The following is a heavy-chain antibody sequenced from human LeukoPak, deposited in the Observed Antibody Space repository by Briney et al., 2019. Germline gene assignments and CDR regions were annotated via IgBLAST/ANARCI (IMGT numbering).Heavy chain of an antibody. CDR3: ARGRDIVVVPAAMRGTGYNWFDP. J-gene: IGHJ5*02. CDR2: VNPNSGNT. CDR1: GYTFTSYD. V-gene: IGHV1-8*01. D-gene: IGHD2-2*01. Sequence: ASVKVSCKASGYTFTSYDINWVRQATGQGLEWMGWVNPNSGNTGYAQKFQGRVTMTRNTSISTAYMELSSLRSEDTAVYYCARGRDIVVVPAAMRGTGYNWFDPWGQGTLVTVSS.